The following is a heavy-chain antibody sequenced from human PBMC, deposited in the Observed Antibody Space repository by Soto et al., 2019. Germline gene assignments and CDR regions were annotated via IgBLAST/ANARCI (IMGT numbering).Heavy chain of an antibody. CDR2: VYHYVTT. CDR1: GGAVGGGSYF. CDR3: ARASGNCSSASCFSVNYYFDS. Sequence: QVHLQESGAGLVQASTTLSLTCSVSGGAVGGGSYFWSWIRQPPGKGLEWIGYVYHYVTTDFNPSLESRVAISVDTVKNQFSLRLTSVTAADTAVYFCARASGNCSSASCFSVNYYFDSWGQGLLVTVSS. V-gene: IGHV4-61*01. J-gene: IGHJ4*02. D-gene: IGHD2-15*01.